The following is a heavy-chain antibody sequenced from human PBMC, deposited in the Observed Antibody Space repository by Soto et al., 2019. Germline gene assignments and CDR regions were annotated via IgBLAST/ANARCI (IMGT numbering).Heavy chain of an antibody. V-gene: IGHV4-39*01. CDR2: IYYSGRT. J-gene: IGHJ4*02. CDR1: VGSISSSSYY. D-gene: IGHD2-21*01. Sequence: PSETLSLTCIFSVGSISSSSYYCGWIRQPPGKGLEWIGSIYYSGRTYYNPSFKSRVTISIDTSKNQFSLKLSSVTATDTAVYYCARQRPTVVNQAYSDHWGQAARVNLSS. CDR3: ARQRPTVVNQAYSDH.